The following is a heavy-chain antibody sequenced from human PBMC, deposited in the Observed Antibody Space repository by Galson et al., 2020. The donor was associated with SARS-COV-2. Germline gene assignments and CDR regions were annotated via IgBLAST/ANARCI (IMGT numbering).Heavy chain of an antibody. CDR2: ISSSSSYI. CDR1: GFTFSSYS. CDR3: ARDIISAYDYYYYMDV. Sequence: GGSLRLSCAASGFTFSSYSMNWVRQAPGKGLEWVSSISSSSSYIYYADSVKGRFTISRDNAKNSLYLQMNSLRAEDTAVYYCARDIISAYDYYYYMDVWGKGTTVTVSS. J-gene: IGHJ6*03. V-gene: IGHV3-21*01. D-gene: IGHD3-10*01.